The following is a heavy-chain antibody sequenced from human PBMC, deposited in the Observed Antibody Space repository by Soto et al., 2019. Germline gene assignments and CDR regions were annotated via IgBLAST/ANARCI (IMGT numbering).Heavy chain of an antibody. D-gene: IGHD5-12*01. CDR1: GFIFTNYA. CDR3: VREGRGSFDF. Sequence: ESGGGLVRPGGSLRLSCAASGFIFTNYAMNWVRQAPGTGLEWVSVIGGRGNSAYYADSVQGRFTISRDNSKNTLSLQMSSLTADDTAIYYCVREGRGSFDFWGRGTMVTVSS. CDR2: IGGRGNSA. V-gene: IGHV3-23*01. J-gene: IGHJ3*01.